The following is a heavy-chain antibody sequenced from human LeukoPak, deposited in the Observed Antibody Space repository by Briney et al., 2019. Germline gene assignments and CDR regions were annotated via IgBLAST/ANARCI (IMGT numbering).Heavy chain of an antibody. CDR2: INHSGST. Sequence: SETLSLTCAVYGGSFSGYYWSWIRQPPGKGLEWIGEINHSGSTNYNPSLKSRVTISVDTSKNQFSLKLSSVTAADTAVYYCARVTPTRPSGYVWGSYRRNWFDPWGQGTLVTVSS. CDR3: ARVTPTRPSGYVWGSYRRNWFDP. CDR1: GGSFSGYY. D-gene: IGHD3-16*02. J-gene: IGHJ5*02. V-gene: IGHV4-34*01.